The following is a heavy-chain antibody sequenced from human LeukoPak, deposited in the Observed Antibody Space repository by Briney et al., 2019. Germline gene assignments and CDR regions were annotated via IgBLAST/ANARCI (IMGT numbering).Heavy chain of an antibody. Sequence: PSETLSLTCTVSGGSISSSSYYWGWIRQPPGKGLEWIGSIYYSGSTYYNPSLKSRVTISVDTSKNQFSLKLSSVTAADTAVYYCARVVGATSPIFAYWGQGTLVTVSS. D-gene: IGHD1-26*01. V-gene: IGHV4-39*01. CDR1: GGSISSSSYY. J-gene: IGHJ4*02. CDR2: IYYSGST. CDR3: ARVVGATSPIFAY.